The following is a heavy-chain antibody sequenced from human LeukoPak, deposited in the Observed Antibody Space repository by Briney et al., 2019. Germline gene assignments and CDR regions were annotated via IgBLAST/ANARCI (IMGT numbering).Heavy chain of an antibody. J-gene: IGHJ4*02. D-gene: IGHD3-10*01. CDR1: GGSISSSSYY. Sequence: PSETLSLTCTVSGGSISSSSYYWGWIRQPPGKGLEWIGSIYYSGSTYYNPSLKSRVTISVDTSKNQFSLKLSSVTAADTAVYYCARDVSATMVRGGFDYWGQGTLVTVSS. CDR2: IYYSGST. V-gene: IGHV4-39*07. CDR3: ARDVSATMVRGGFDY.